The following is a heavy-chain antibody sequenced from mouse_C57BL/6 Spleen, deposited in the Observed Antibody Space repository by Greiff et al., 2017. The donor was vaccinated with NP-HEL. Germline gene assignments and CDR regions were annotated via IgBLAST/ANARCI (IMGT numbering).Heavy chain of an antibody. CDR1: GYTFTSYG. CDR3: ARSGDGYYEGYFDY. J-gene: IGHJ2*01. V-gene: IGHV1-81*01. Sequence: VKVVESGAELARPGASVKLSCKASGYTFTSYGISWVKQRTGQGLEWIGEIYPRSGNTYYNEKFKGKATLTADKSSSTAYMELRSLTSEDSAVYFCARSGDGYYEGYFDYWGQGTTLTVSS. CDR2: IYPRSGNT. D-gene: IGHD2-3*01.